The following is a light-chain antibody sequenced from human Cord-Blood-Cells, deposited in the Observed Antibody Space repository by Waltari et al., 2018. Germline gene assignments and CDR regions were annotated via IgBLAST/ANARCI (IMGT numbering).Light chain of an antibody. CDR3: CSYAGSSSWV. V-gene: IGLV2-23*01. CDR2: EGS. CDR1: SSDVGSYNL. J-gene: IGLJ3*02. Sequence: QSALTQPASVSGSPGQSSTISCTGTSSDVGSYNLASWYQQHPGKAPKLMIYEGSKRPSGVSNRFSGSKSGNTASLTISGLQAEDEADYYCCSYAGSSSWVFGGGTKLTVL.